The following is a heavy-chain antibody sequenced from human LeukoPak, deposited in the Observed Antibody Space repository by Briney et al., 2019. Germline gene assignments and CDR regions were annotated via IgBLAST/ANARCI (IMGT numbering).Heavy chain of an antibody. CDR2: ISGSGGST. D-gene: IGHD3-10*01. Sequence: PGGSLRLSCAASGFTFSSYAMSWVRQALGKGLEWVSAISGSGGSTYYADSVKGRFTISRDNSKNTLYLQMNSLRAEDTAVYYCARIRQRITMVRGVKYFDYWGQGTLVTVSS. CDR1: GFTFSSYA. J-gene: IGHJ4*02. V-gene: IGHV3-23*01. CDR3: ARIRQRITMVRGVKYFDY.